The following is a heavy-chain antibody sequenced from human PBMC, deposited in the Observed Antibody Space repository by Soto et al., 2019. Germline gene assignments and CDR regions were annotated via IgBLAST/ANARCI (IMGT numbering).Heavy chain of an antibody. Sequence: SETLALSCTVSGGSVSSVSDYWSLIRQPPGKGLEWIGYIYYSGSTNYNPSLKSRVTISVDTSKNQFSLKLSSVTAADTAVYYCARTELGYCSSTSCINWFDPSGQGTLVTVSS. CDR1: GGSVSSVSDY. CDR3: ARTELGYCSSTSCINWFDP. CDR2: IYYSGST. D-gene: IGHD2-2*01. J-gene: IGHJ5*02. V-gene: IGHV4-61*01.